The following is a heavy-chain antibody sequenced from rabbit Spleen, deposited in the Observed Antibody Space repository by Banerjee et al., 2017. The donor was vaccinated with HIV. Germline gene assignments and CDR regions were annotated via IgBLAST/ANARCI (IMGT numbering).Heavy chain of an antibody. CDR1: GVSFNDKDV. CDR3: ARDNGSGDYIDVYFDL. D-gene: IGHD1-1*01. V-gene: IGHV1S45*01. J-gene: IGHJ4*01. Sequence: QEQLEESGGGLVKPEGSLTLTCKASGVSFNDKDVMCWVRQAPGKGLEWIGCINSRSGNTWYASWAKGRVTISKTSSTTVTLQMTSLTAADTATYFCARDNGSGDYIDVYFDLWGPGTLVTVS. CDR2: INSRSGNT.